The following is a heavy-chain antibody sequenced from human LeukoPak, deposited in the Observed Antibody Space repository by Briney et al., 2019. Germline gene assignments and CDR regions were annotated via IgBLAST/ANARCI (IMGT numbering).Heavy chain of an antibody. V-gene: IGHV3-7*01. CDR1: GFTFSSYW. CDR2: IKEDGSEK. J-gene: IGHJ4*02. Sequence: PGGSLRLSCAASGFTFSSYWMSWVRQAPGKGLEWVANIKEDGSEKYYVDSVKGRFTISRDNAKNSPYLQMNSLRVEDTAVYYCARAHSSSFDYWGREPWSPSPQ. CDR3: ARAHSSSFDY. D-gene: IGHD6-6*01.